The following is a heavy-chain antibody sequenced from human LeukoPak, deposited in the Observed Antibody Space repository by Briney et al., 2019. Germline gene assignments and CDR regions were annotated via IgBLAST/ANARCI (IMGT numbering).Heavy chain of an antibody. D-gene: IGHD1-26*01. J-gene: IGHJ4*02. CDR2: ISSSSSTI. CDR1: GFTFSSYS. CDR3: ARDRGYSGSYWGFDY. Sequence: PGGSLSLSCAASGFTFSSYSMNWVRQAPGKGLEWVSYISSSSSTIYYADSVKGRFTISRDNAKNSLYLQMNSLRAEDTAVYYCARDRGYSGSYWGFDYWRQGPLVTVSS. V-gene: IGHV3-48*01.